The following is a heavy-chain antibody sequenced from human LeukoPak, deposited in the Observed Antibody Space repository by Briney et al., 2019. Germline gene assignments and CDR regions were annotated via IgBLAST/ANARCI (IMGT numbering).Heavy chain of an antibody. CDR1: GFTFRNYA. CDR3: ARDFWATNYHYGMDV. J-gene: IGHJ6*02. Sequence: PGGSLRLSCAASGFTFRNYAMAWVRQAQGKGLECVSAISGSGDSVRYADSVKGRFTISRDNSKNTLYLQMNNLRAEDTALYYCARDFWATNYHYGMDVWGQGTTVTVSS. D-gene: IGHD3-3*01. CDR2: ISGSGDSV. V-gene: IGHV3-23*01.